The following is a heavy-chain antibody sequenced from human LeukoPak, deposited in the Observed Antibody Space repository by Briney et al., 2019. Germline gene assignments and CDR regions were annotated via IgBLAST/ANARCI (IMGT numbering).Heavy chain of an antibody. J-gene: IGHJ6*02. D-gene: IGHD2-21*02. CDR1: GGSISSGSYY. CDR2: IYTSGST. Sequence: PSQTLSLTCTVSGGSISSGSYYWSWIRQPAGKGLEWIGRIYTSGSTNYNPSLKSRVTISVDTSKNQFSLKLSSVTAADTAVYYCARDVYCGGDCYRYGMDVWGQGTTVTVSS. CDR3: ARDVYCGGDCYRYGMDV. V-gene: IGHV4-61*02.